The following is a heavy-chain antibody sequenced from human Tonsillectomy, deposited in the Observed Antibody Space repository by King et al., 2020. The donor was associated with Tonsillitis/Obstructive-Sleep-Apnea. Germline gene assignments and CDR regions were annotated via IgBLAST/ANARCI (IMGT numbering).Heavy chain of an antibody. CDR1: GYIFKSYG. J-gene: IGHJ6*03. V-gene: IGHV1-18*01. D-gene: IGHD3-22*01. CDR2: ISAFSGDT. Sequence: QLVQSGGEVKKPGASVKVSCKASGYIFKSYGITWVRQAPGQGLEWMGWISAFSGDTKYAQKFQGRVTLTTDTSTSTAYMELRSLRSDDTAVYHCARDPRIVPMDLWGNGTPVTVSS. CDR3: ARDPRIVPMDL.